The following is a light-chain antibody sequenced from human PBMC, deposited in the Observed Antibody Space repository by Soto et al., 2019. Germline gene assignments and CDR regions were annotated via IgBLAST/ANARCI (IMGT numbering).Light chain of an antibody. CDR3: QQYNNWPPM. CDR2: GAS. CDR1: QSVSSN. V-gene: IGKV3-15*01. J-gene: IGKJ1*01. Sequence: EIVMTQSPATLSVSPGERATLSCRASQSVSSNLAWYQQKPGQAPRLLIYGASTRATGLPARFSGRGSGTEFTLTISSLQSEDFAVYYCQQYNNWPPMFGQGTKVEIK.